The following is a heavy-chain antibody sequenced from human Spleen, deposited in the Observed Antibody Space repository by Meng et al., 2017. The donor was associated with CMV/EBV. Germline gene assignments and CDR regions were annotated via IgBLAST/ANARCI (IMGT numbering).Heavy chain of an antibody. CDR1: GFTFSSYG. Sequence: GGSLRLSCAASGFTFSSYGMHWVRQAPGKGLEWVAFIRYDGDNQYFADSVKGRFTISRDNSKNTLYLQMNSLRPEDTAVYYCARELDYWGQGTLVTVSS. CDR2: IRYDGDNQ. V-gene: IGHV3-30*02. J-gene: IGHJ4*02. CDR3: ARELDY.